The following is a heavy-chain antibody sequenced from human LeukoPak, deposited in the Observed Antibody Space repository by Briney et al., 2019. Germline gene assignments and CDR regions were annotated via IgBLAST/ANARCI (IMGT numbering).Heavy chain of an antibody. Sequence: GAPVKVSCKASGGTFSSYAISWVRQAPGQGLEWMGRIIPILGIANYAQKFQGRVTITADKSTSTAYMELSSLRSEDTAVYYCASQEVNGAPLWGQGTLVTVSS. J-gene: IGHJ4*02. CDR1: GGTFSSYA. V-gene: IGHV1-69*04. D-gene: IGHD4-17*01. CDR2: IIPILGIA. CDR3: ASQEVNGAPL.